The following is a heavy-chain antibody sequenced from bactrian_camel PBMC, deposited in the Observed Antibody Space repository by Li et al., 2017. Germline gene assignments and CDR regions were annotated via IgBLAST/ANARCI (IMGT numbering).Heavy chain of an antibody. V-gene: IGHV3S31*01. J-gene: IGHJ4*01. CDR1: GFTFSTYA. Sequence: VQLVESGGGLVQPGGSLRLSCAASGFTFSTYAMGWVRQAPGKGLEWVSTINGGGGNTYYTDSVKGRFTVSRDNARNTLYLQMNSQKTEDTAVYYCAAEPRGSAYWGQGTQVTVS. CDR3: AAEPRGSAY. D-gene: IGHD3*01. CDR2: INGGGGNT.